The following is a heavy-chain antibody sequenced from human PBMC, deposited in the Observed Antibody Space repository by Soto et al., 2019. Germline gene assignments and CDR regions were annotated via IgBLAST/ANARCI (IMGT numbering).Heavy chain of an antibody. J-gene: IGHJ4*02. D-gene: IGHD5-12*01. CDR1: GGSFSGYY. V-gene: IGHV4-34*01. CDR3: ARGHYWGGYGGDYFDY. Sequence: QVQLQQWGAGLLKPSETLSLTCAVYGGSFSGYYWSWIRQPPGKGLEWIGEINHSGSTNYNPSLKSRVTISVDPSKNQFSLKLSSVTAADTAVYYCARGHYWGGYGGDYFDYWGQGTLVTVSS. CDR2: INHSGST.